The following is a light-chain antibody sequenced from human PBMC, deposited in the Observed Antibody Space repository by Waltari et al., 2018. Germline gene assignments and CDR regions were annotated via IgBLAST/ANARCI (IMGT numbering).Light chain of an antibody. CDR3: LSFDSNLRAYV. CDR1: NPDTGSSYH. V-gene: IGLV1-40*01. J-gene: IGLJ1*01. CDR2: ANS. Sequence: QSVLTQPHSVSGAPGQRVTISCTGSNPDTGSSYHVHRSLQLPVTVPKLLTYANSNRPSGVPDLFSGSRSGTSASLAITGLQAEDEADYYCLSFDSNLRAYVFGTGTRVTVL.